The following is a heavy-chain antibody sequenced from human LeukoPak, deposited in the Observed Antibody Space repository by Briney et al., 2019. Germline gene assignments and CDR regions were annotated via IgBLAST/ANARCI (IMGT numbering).Heavy chain of an antibody. J-gene: IGHJ4*02. D-gene: IGHD2-15*01. Sequence: SETLSLTCTVSGGSMSSGSYYWSWIRQPAGKGLEWIGRIYTSGSTNYNPSLKSRVTISVDTSKNQFSLKLSSVTAADTAVYYCARGGKDHFDYWGQGTLVTVSS. V-gene: IGHV4-61*02. CDR1: GGSMSSGSYY. CDR3: ARGGKDHFDY. CDR2: IYTSGST.